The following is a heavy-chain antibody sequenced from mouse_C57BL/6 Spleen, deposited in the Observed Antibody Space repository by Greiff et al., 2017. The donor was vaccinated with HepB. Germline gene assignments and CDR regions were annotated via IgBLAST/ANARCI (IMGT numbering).Heavy chain of an antibody. CDR3: ARYPDYCGSSYDWYFDV. Sequence: EVKVEESGGGLVQPGGSLSLSCAASGFTFTDYYMSWVRQPPGKALEWLGFIRNKANGYTTEYSVSVKGRFTISRDNSQSILYLQMNALRAEDSATYYCARYPDYCGSSYDWYFDVWGTGTTVTVSS. D-gene: IGHD1-1*01. J-gene: IGHJ1*03. CDR2: IRNKANGYTT. CDR1: GFTFTDYY. V-gene: IGHV7-3*01.